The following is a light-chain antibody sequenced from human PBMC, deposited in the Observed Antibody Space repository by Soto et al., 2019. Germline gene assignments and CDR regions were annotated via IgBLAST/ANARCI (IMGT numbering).Light chain of an antibody. CDR3: QLYGGSPT. CDR2: GAS. V-gene: IGKV3-20*01. CDR1: QSVSSSY. J-gene: IGKJ1*01. Sequence: EIVLTQSPGTLSLSPGERATLSCRASQSVSSSYLVWYQQRPGQAPRLLIYGASSRATGIPDRFSGSGSGTDFTLTISRLEPEDFAVYYCQLYGGSPTLGQGTKVDIK.